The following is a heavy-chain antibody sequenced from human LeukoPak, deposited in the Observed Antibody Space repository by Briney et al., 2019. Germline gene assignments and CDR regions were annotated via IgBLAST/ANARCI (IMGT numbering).Heavy chain of an antibody. J-gene: IGHJ3*02. D-gene: IGHD6-13*01. V-gene: IGHV4-34*01. Sequence: SETLSLTCAVYGGSFSGYYWSWTRQPPGKGLEWIGEINHSGSTNYNPSLKSRVTISVDTSKNQFSLKLSSVTAADTAVYYCATYSSSRDAFDIWGQGTMVTVSS. CDR1: GGSFSGYY. CDR3: ATYSSSRDAFDI. CDR2: INHSGST.